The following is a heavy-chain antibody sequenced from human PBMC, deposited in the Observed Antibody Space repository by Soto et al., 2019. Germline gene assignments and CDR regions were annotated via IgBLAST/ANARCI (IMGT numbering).Heavy chain of an antibody. CDR1: GFTFSSYS. CDR3: AXMYXYDSSGYYPHDAFDI. Sequence: EVQLVESGGGLVQPGGSLRLSCAASGFTFSSYSMNWVRQAPGKGLEWVSYISSSSSTIYYADSVKGRFTISRDNAKNSLYLQMNSLRAEDTAVXYCAXMYXYDSSGYYPHDAFDIWGQGTMVTVSS. CDR2: ISSSSSTI. D-gene: IGHD3-22*01. J-gene: IGHJ3*02. V-gene: IGHV3-48*01.